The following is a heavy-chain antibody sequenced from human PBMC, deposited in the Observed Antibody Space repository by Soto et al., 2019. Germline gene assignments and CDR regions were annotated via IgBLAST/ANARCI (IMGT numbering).Heavy chain of an antibody. J-gene: IGHJ6*02. CDR1: GFTFTTYG. CDR3: AKERMGYYYGLDV. V-gene: IGHV3-30*18. D-gene: IGHD6-13*01. CDR2: ISSDGRKS. Sequence: PVGSLRLSCAASGFTFTTYGIHWVRQAPGKGLEWVAVISSDGRKSYFADSVKGRFTISRDNSMNTVYLQINNVRAEDTAVYYCAKERMGYYYGLDVWGQGTTVTVSS.